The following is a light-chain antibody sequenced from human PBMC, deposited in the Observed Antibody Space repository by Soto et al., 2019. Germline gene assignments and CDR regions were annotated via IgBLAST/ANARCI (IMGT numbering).Light chain of an antibody. J-gene: IGKJ1*01. CDR1: QRVSSSY. V-gene: IGKV3-20*01. CDR2: GAS. Sequence: EIVLTQSPGTLSLSPGETATLSCRASQRVSSSYVAWYQQKPGQAPRLLLYGASTRATGIPERFSGSGSGTDFTLTISRLEPEDFAVYSCQQYGISPSTFGQGTKVDIK. CDR3: QQYGISPST.